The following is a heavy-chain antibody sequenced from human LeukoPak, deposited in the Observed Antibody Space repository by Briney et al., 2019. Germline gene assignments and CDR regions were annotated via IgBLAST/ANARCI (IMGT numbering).Heavy chain of an antibody. CDR1: GGSFSGYY. D-gene: IGHD5-12*01. V-gene: IGHV4-34*01. CDR3: ARVGFMVAKYTFDY. Sequence: TSGTLSLTCAVYGGSFSGYYWSWIRQPPGKGLEWIGEINHSGSTNYNPSLKSRVTISVDTSKNQFSLKLSSVTAADTAVYYCARVGFMVAKYTFDYWGQGTLVTVSS. J-gene: IGHJ4*02. CDR2: INHSGST.